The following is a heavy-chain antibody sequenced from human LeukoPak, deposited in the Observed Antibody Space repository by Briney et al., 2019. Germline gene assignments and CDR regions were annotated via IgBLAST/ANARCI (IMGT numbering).Heavy chain of an antibody. D-gene: IGHD1-26*01. J-gene: IGHJ4*02. Sequence: SETLSLTCAVYGGSFSGYYWSWIRQPPGKGLEWIGYIYYSGSTNYNPSLKSRVTISVDTSKNQFSLKLSSVTAADTAVYYCATLVGAVDYWGQGTLVTVSS. V-gene: IGHV4-59*01. CDR1: GGSFSGYY. CDR2: IYYSGST. CDR3: ATLVGAVDY.